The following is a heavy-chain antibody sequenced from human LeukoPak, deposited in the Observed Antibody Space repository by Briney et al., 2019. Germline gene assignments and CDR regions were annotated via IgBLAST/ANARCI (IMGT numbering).Heavy chain of an antibody. CDR1: GGSISSYY. Sequence: SETLSLTCTVSGGSISSYYWSWIRQPPGKGLEWIGYIYYSGSTNYNPSLKSRVTISVDTSKNQFSLKLSSVTAADTAVYYCASSDYYDSSGFRYWGQGTLVTVSS. D-gene: IGHD3-22*01. CDR3: ASSDYYDSSGFRY. V-gene: IGHV4-59*08. CDR2: IYYSGST. J-gene: IGHJ4*02.